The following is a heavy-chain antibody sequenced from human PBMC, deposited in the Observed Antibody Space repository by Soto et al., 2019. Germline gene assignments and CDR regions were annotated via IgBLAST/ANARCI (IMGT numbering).Heavy chain of an antibody. CDR2: IYATGST. V-gene: IGHV4-4*07. J-gene: IGHJ5*02. Sequence: SETLSLTCTVSWDSFINYYCNWVRKSAGKGLEWIGRIYATGSTTYNPSLKSRLTMSVDTSKNQFSLRLTSMTAADTAVYYCATGRSEVVPGAMDTWGQGTLVTVSS. CDR3: ATGRSEVVPGAMDT. CDR1: WDSFINYY. D-gene: IGHD2-2*01.